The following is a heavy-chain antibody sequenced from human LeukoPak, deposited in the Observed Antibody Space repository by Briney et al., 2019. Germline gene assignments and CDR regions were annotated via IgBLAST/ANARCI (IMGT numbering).Heavy chain of an antibody. CDR1: GGPFSGYY. CDR2: INHSGST. CDR3: ARVATPTYYMDV. V-gene: IGHV4-34*01. D-gene: IGHD5-12*01. J-gene: IGHJ6*03. Sequence: SETLSLTCAVYGGPFSGYYWSWIRQPPGKGLEWIGEINHSGSTNYNPSLKSRVTISVDTSKNQFSLKLSSVTAADTAVYYCARVATPTYYMDVWGKGTTVTVSS.